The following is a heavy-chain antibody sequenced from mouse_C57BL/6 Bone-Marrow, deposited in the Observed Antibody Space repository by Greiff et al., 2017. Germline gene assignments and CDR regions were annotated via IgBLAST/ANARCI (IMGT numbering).Heavy chain of an antibody. CDR3: ARRDYGSKYCDMDY. V-gene: IGHV1-55*01. CDR2: IYPGSGST. CDR1: GYTFTSYW. D-gene: IGHD1-1*01. J-gene: IGHJ4*01. Sequence: QVQLQQPGAELVKPGASVKMSCKASGYTFTSYWITWVKQRPGQGLEWIGDIYPGSGSTNYNEKFKSKATLTADTSSSTAYMQLSSLTSEDSAVYYCARRDYGSKYCDMDYWGQGTSVTVSS.